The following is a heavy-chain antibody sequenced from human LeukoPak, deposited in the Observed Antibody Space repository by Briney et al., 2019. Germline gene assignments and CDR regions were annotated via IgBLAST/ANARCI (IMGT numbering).Heavy chain of an antibody. CDR1: GYTFTGYY. J-gene: IGHJ4*02. CDR3: AIIAVAGSLDY. D-gene: IGHD6-19*01. CDR2: INPNSGGT. Sequence: GASVKVSCKASGYTFTGYYMHWVRQAPGQGLEWMGRINPNSGGTNYAQKFQGRVTMTRDTPISTAYMELSRLRSDDTAVYYCAIIAVAGSLDYWGQGTLVTVSS. V-gene: IGHV1-2*06.